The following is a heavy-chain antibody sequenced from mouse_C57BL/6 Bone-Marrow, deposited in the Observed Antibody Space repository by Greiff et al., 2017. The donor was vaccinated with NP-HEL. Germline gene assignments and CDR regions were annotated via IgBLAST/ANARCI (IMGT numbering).Heavy chain of an antibody. V-gene: IGHV1-82*01. Sequence: QVQLQQSGPELVKPGASVKISCKASGYAFSSSWMNWVKQRPGKGLEWIGRIYPGDGDTNYNGKFKGKATLTADKSSSTAYMQLSSLTSEDSAVYFCARLGTTVVNFDYWGQGTTLTVSS. CDR3: ARLGTTVVNFDY. CDR1: GYAFSSSW. D-gene: IGHD1-1*01. CDR2: IYPGDGDT. J-gene: IGHJ2*01.